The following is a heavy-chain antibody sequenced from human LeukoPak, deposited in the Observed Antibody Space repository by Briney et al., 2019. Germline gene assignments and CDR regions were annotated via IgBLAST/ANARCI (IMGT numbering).Heavy chain of an antibody. CDR1: GYTFTSYY. CDR2: INPSGGGT. V-gene: IGHV1-46*03. J-gene: IGHJ4*02. CDR3: ARDHYYDSSGYYSPFDY. D-gene: IGHD3-22*01. Sequence: ASVKVSCKASGYTFTSYYMHWVRQAPGQGLEWMGIINPSGGGTSYAQKFQGRVTMTRDTSTSTVYMELSSLRSEDTAVYYCARDHYYDSSGYYSPFDYWGQGTLVTVSS.